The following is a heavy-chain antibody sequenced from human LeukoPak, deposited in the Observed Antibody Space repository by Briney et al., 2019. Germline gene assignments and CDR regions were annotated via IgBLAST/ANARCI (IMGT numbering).Heavy chain of an antibody. J-gene: IGHJ4*02. V-gene: IGHV3-48*01. CDR1: GFTFSSYS. CDR2: ISSLSGTI. CDR3: VTDQGAAVSY. D-gene: IGHD6-13*01. Sequence: PGGSLRLSCAASGFTFSSYSMNWVRQAPGKGLEWVSYISSLSGTINYADSVKGRFIISRDNAKNSMFLLTNSLRAEDTAVYYCVTDQGAAVSYWGQGTLVTVSS.